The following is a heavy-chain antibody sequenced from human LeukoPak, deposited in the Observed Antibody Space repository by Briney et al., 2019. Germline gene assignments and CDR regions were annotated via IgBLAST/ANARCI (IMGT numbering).Heavy chain of an antibody. Sequence: ASVKISCKASGDTFTTSHMHWVRQAPGQGLEWMGKINPSGGSTTYAQQFQGRVSTTRDLSMSTVYMELSSLRSEDTAVYYCVRNLMQFTGLAYWGQGTLVTVSS. V-gene: IGHV1-46*01. D-gene: IGHD2-8*02. J-gene: IGHJ4*02. CDR2: INPSGGST. CDR1: GDTFTTSH. CDR3: VRNLMQFTGLAY.